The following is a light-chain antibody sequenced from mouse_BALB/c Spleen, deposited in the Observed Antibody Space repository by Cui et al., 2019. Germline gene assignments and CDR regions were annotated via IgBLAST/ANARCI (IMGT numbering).Light chain of an antibody. Sequence: QLVLTQSPAIMSASPVEKVTITCSASSSGSYMPWFQQKPGTSPKLCIYSTSNLASGGPARFSGSGSGTAYSLTISRMEAEDAATYYCQQRSSYPLTFGAGTKLELK. CDR3: QQRSSYPLT. CDR1: SSGSY. J-gene: IGKJ5*01. CDR2: STS. V-gene: IGKV4-57*01.